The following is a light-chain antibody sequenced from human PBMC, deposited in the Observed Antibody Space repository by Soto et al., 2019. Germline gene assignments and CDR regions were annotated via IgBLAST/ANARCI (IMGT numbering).Light chain of an antibody. J-gene: IGLJ2*01. V-gene: IGLV4-69*01. CDR1: SGHRTYA. CDR3: QTWGTGLLV. Sequence: QAVVTQSPSASASLGASVKLTCTLSSGHRTYAIAWHQQQPEKGPRYLMNLNSDGRHTKGDGIPDRFSGSSSGTERYLTISSLPSEDEADYYCQTWGTGLLVFGGGTKLTVL. CDR2: LNSDGRH.